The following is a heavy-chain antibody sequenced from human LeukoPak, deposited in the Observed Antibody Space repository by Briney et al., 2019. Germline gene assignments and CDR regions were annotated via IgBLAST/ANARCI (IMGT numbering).Heavy chain of an antibody. J-gene: IGHJ6*02. D-gene: IGHD3-22*01. CDR3: AKDLTYYYDSDGYYYAGRDFHYGMDV. CDR2: ICGDGEPI. V-gene: IGHV3-43*02. Sequence: GGSLRLSCAASGFTFNNHAMHWVRQAPGKGLEGVSLICGDGEPIFYADSVKGRFTIYRDNNKKSLYLQMKSLRHRDTDLYYCAKDLTYYYDSDGYYYAGRDFHYGMDVWGQGTTVTASS. CDR1: GFTFNNHA.